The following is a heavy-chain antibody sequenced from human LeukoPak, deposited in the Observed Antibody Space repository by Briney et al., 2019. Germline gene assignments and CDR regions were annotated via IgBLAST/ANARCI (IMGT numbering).Heavy chain of an antibody. CDR1: GYTFTSYY. V-gene: IGHV1-46*01. CDR3: ARARITIFGVVSNAFDI. J-gene: IGHJ3*02. CDR2: INPSGGST. Sequence: GASVKVSCKASGYTFTSYYMHWVRQAPGQGLEWMGIINPSGGSTSYAQKFQGRVTMTRDTSISTAYMELSRLRSDDTAVYYCARARITIFGVVSNAFDIWGQGTMVTVSS. D-gene: IGHD3-3*01.